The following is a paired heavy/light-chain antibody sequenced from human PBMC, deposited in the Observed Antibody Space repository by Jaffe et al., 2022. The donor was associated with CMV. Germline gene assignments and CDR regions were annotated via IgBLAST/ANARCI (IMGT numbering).Light chain of an antibody. Sequence: IQLTQSPSSLSASVGDRVTITCRASQGISSYLAWYQQKPGKAPKLLIYAASTLQSGVPSRFSGSGSGTDFTLTISSLQPEDFATYYCQQLNSYPPITFGQGTRLEIK. CDR2: AAS. CDR3: QQLNSYPPIT. V-gene: IGKV1-9*01. J-gene: IGKJ5*01. CDR1: QGISSY.
Heavy chain of an antibody. CDR3: AKGGVSSRRIAAAGFLYYFDY. J-gene: IGHJ4*02. CDR1: GFTFDDYA. CDR2: ISWNSGSI. V-gene: IGHV3-9*01. Sequence: EVQLVESGGGLVQPGRSLRLSCAASGFTFDDYAMHWVRQAPGKGLEWVSGISWNSGSIGYADSVKGRFTISRDNAKNSLYLQMNSLRAEDTALYYCAKGGVSSRRIAAAGFLYYFDYWGQGTLVTVSS. D-gene: IGHD6-13*01.